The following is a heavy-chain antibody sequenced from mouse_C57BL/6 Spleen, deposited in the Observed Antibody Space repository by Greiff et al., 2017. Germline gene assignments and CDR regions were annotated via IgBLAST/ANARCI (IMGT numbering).Heavy chain of an antibody. D-gene: IGHD3-2*02. CDR3: ARSGDSSGYVGFAY. V-gene: IGHV1-54*01. CDR2: INPGSGGT. J-gene: IGHJ3*01. CDR1: GYAFTNYL. Sequence: VQLQQSGAELVRPGTSVKVSCKASGYAFTNYLIEWVKQRPGQGLEWIGVINPGSGGTNYNEKFKGKATLTADKASSTAYMQLSSRTSEDSAVYFCARSGDSSGYVGFAYWGQGTLVTVSA.